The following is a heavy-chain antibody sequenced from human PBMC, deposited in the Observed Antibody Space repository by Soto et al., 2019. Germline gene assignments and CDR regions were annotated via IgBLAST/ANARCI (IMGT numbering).Heavy chain of an antibody. D-gene: IGHD6-13*01. CDR2: ISSSSSTI. CDR3: ARDLTEWEQQLYFQH. CDR1: GFTFSSYS. J-gene: IGHJ1*01. V-gene: IGHV3-48*02. Sequence: PGGSLRLSCAASGFTFSSYSMNWVRQAPGKGLEWVSYISSSSSTIYYADSVKGRFTISRDNAKNSLYLQMNSLRDEDTAVYYCARDLTEWEQQLYFQHSGQGTRVTVAS.